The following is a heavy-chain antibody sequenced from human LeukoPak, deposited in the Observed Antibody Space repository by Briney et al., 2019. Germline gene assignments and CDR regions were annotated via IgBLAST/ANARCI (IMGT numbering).Heavy chain of an antibody. CDR3: ARGPNYAFWSGSYYYYMDV. CDR2: MNPNSGNT. Sequence: ASVKVSCKASGYTFTNYDINWVRPATGQGLEWMGWMNPNSGNTGYAQKFQGRVTMTRSTSINTAYMELSSLRSEDTAVYYCARGPNYAFWSGSYYYYMDVWGKGTTVTVSS. V-gene: IGHV1-8*02. J-gene: IGHJ6*03. CDR1: GYTFTNYD. D-gene: IGHD3-3*01.